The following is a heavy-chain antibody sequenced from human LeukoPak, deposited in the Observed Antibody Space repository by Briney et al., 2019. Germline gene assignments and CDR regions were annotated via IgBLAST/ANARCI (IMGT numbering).Heavy chain of an antibody. CDR3: ARRAVGNSYYYSMDV. V-gene: IGHV1-8*01. Sequence: ASVKVSCKASGYTFISYDINWVRQVTGQGLDWMGWMNPNSGNTGYAQKFQGRVTITRNTSISTAFMELSSLRSEDTAVYYCARRAVGNSYYYSMDVWGKGTTVTVFS. J-gene: IGHJ6*03. D-gene: IGHD6-19*01. CDR1: GYTFISYD. CDR2: MNPNSGNT.